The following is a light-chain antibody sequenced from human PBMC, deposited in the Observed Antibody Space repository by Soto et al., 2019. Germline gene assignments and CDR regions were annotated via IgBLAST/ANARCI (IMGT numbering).Light chain of an antibody. CDR3: QQYNNWPWT. V-gene: IGKV3-15*01. Sequence: EIMLTQSPGTLSLSPGERATLSCRASQSVSSSYLAWYQQKPGQAPRLLIYGASTRATGIPARFSDSGSGTEFTLTISSLQSEDFAVYYCQQYNNWPWTFGQGTKVDIK. J-gene: IGKJ1*01. CDR2: GAS. CDR1: QSVSSSY.